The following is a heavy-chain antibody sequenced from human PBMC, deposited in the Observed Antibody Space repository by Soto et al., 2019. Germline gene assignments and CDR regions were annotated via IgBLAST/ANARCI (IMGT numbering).Heavy chain of an antibody. J-gene: IGHJ4*02. CDR1: GFTFSSYG. Sequence: QVQLVESGGGVVQPGRSLRLSCAASGFTFSSYGMHWVRQAPGKGLEWVAVISYDGSNKYYADSVKGRFTISRDNSKNTLYLQMNSLRAEDTAVHYCAKDRSSGYWGQGTLVTVSS. V-gene: IGHV3-30*18. D-gene: IGHD3-10*01. CDR3: AKDRSSGY. CDR2: ISYDGSNK.